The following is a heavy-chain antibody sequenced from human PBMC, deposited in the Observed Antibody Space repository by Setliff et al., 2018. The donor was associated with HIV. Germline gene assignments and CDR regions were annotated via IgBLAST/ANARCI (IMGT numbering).Heavy chain of an antibody. Sequence: SETLSLTCSVSGCSISSCNYYWGWNRQSPGKGLEWIGCFHYSGSTSYNPSLRSRVTISIDTSKNHFSLKFTSVTAADTAVYYCARPPTESYNFWGDAFAIWGQGTMVTVSS. CDR3: ARPPTESYNFWGDAFAI. D-gene: IGHD3-3*01. CDR1: GCSISSCNYY. V-gene: IGHV4-39*02. CDR2: FHYSGST. J-gene: IGHJ3*02.